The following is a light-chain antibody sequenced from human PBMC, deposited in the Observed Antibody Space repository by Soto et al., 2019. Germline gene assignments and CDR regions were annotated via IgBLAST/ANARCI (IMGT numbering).Light chain of an antibody. CDR1: RGNIAANY. V-gene: IGLV6-57*01. J-gene: IGLJ3*02. CDR2: EDN. Sequence: NFMLTQPHSVSESPGKTVTISCTRSRGNIAANYVQWFQQRPGSSPTTVIYEDNHRPSGVPDQFSGSIDTSSNSASLTISGLKTEDEADYYCQSYASSKGVFGGGTKLTVL. CDR3: QSYASSKGV.